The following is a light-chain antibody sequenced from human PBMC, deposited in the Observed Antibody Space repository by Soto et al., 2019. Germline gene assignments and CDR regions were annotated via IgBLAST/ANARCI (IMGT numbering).Light chain of an antibody. CDR2: GAS. J-gene: IGKJ4*01. V-gene: IGKV3-20*01. CDR1: QSISSSF. Sequence: VCTQFRLMLSVRAVERPSPSCCSSQSISSSFLAWYQQKPGQAHRLLIDGASSRATGIPDRFSGTGSETDFTLTISRLEPEDFAVYYCQQDDNLPIRFGEGT. CDR3: QQDDNLPIR.